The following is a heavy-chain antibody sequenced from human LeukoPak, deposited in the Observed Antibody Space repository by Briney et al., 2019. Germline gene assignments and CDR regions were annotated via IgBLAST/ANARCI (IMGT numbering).Heavy chain of an antibody. Sequence: GASVKVSCKASGYTFTSYDINWVRQATGQGLEWMGWMNPNSGNTGYAQKFQGRVTMARNTSISTAYMELSSLRSEDTAVYYCARGLRAPFRFDPWGQGTLVTVSS. CDR3: ARGLRAPFRFDP. V-gene: IGHV1-8*01. J-gene: IGHJ5*02. D-gene: IGHD3-3*02. CDR2: MNPNSGNT. CDR1: GYTFTSYD.